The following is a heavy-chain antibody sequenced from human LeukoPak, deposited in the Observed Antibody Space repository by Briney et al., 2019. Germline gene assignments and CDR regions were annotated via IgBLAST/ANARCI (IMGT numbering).Heavy chain of an antibody. V-gene: IGHV4-39*01. CDR1: GGSISSSSYY. CDR3: ARQEVAALYFQH. J-gene: IGHJ1*01. D-gene: IGHD6-13*01. CDR2: IYYSGNT. Sequence: PSETLSLTCTVSGGSISSSSYYWGWIRQPPGKGLEWVGSIYYSGNTYDNPSLKSRVTISVDTSKNQFSLKLSSATAADTAVYYRARQEVAALYFQHWGQGTLVTVSS.